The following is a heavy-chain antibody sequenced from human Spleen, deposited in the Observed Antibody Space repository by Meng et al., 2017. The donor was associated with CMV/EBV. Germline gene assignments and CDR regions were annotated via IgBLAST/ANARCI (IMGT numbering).Heavy chain of an antibody. Sequence: GGSLRLSCVASPGFTLSGYTMHWVRQAPGKGLEWVALISYDGSTEYYADSVRGRFSISRDNSKKTLYVHMNSLRPEDTGIYYCARDVTTLGYSGMDVWGQGTTVTVSS. D-gene: IGHD4-23*01. CDR1: PGFTLSGYT. CDR2: ISYDGSTE. V-gene: IGHV3-30*04. CDR3: ARDVTTLGYSGMDV. J-gene: IGHJ6*02.